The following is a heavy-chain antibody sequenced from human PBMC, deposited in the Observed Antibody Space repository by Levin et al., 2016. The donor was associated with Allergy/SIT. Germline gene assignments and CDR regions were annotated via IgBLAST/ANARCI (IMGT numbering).Heavy chain of an antibody. CDR3: ARDGLLWFGELLSRPCYFDY. V-gene: IGHV3-48*02. CDR2: ISSSSTI. J-gene: IGHJ4*02. CDR1: GFTFSSYS. D-gene: IGHD3-10*01. Sequence: GGSLRLSCAASGFTFSSYSMNWVRQAPGKGLEWVSYISSSSTIYYADSVKGRFTISRDNAKNSLYLQMNSLRDEDTAVYYCARDGLLWFGELLSRPCYFDYWGQGTLVTVSS.